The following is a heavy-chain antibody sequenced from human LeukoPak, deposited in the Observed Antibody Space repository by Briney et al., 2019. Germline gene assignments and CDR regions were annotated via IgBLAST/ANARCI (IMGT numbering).Heavy chain of an antibody. Sequence: SETLSLTCGVSGGSISSSYWWSWVRQPPGKGLEWIGEIYHSGSTNYNPSLKSRVTISMDKSKNQFSLNLSSVTAADTAVYYCARDPRWSSSGWYALDYWGQGTLVTVSS. V-gene: IGHV4-4*02. CDR2: IYHSGST. D-gene: IGHD6-19*01. J-gene: IGHJ4*02. CDR3: ARDPRWSSSGWYALDY. CDR1: GGSISSSYW.